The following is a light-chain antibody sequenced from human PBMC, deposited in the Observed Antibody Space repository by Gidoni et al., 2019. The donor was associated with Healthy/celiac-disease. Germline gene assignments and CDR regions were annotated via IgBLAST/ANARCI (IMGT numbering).Light chain of an antibody. CDR1: QRVSSY. CDR2: DAS. Sequence: EIVLTQSPATLSLSPGERATLSCRASQRVSSYLAWYQQKPGQAPRLLIYDASNRATGIPARFSGSGSGTDFTLTISSLEPEDFAVYYCQQRSNWPPEFTFXPXTKVDIK. V-gene: IGKV3-11*01. CDR3: QQRSNWPPEFT. J-gene: IGKJ3*01.